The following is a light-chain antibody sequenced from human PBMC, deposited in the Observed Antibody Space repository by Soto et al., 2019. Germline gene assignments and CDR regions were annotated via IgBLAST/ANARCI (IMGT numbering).Light chain of an antibody. J-gene: IGLJ1*01. V-gene: IGLV2-18*02. CDR3: SSFTSSNTYV. CDR2: DVN. Sequence: SVLNQPPSVSGSPGQSVAISCTGTSSDIGAYNRVSWYQQPPGTAPKLMIYDVNNRPSGVPDRFSGSKSGNTASLTISGLQADDEADYYCSSFTSSNTYVFGTGTKVTVL. CDR1: SSDIGAYNR.